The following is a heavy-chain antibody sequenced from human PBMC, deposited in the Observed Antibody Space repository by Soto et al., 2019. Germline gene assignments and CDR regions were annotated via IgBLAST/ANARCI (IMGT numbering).Heavy chain of an antibody. CDR2: IIPIFGTA. V-gene: IGHV1-69*01. Sequence: QVQLVQSGAEVKKPGSSVQVSCKASGGTFSSYAISWVRQAPGQGLEWMGGIIPIFGTANYAQKCQGRVTITADESTSTAYMELSSLRSEDTAVYYCARGNRHYDILTNWFDPWGQGTLVTVSS. J-gene: IGHJ5*02. CDR1: GGTFSSYA. CDR3: ARGNRHYDILTNWFDP. D-gene: IGHD3-9*01.